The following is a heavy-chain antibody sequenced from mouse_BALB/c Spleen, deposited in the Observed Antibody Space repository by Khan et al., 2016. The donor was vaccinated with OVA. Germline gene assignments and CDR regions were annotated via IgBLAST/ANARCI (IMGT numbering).Heavy chain of an antibody. CDR2: INTDGTYT. J-gene: IGHJ3*01. Sequence: EVELVESGGDLVKPGGSLKLSCAASGFTFSNYGMSWVRQIPDKRLEWVATINTDGTYTYYPDSVQGRFTISRNNATNTLYLEMSSLKSEDTAMYYCASHLTGSFAYWGQGTLVTVSA. V-gene: IGHV5-6*01. CDR3: ASHLTGSFAY. D-gene: IGHD4-1*01. CDR1: GFTFSNYG.